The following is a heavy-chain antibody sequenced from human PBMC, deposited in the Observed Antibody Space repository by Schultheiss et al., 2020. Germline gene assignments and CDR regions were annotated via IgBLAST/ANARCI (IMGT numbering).Heavy chain of an antibody. CDR2: IYPGDSDT. J-gene: IGHJ6*02. D-gene: IGHD3-3*01. CDR1: GYSFTSYW. CDR3: ARLTYYDFWSGYPSYGMDV. V-gene: IGHV5-51*01. Sequence: GESLKISCKGSGYSFTSYWIGWVRQMPGKGLEWMGIIYPGDSDTRYNPSFQGQVTISADKSISTAFLQWSSLEASDTAMYYCARLTYYDFWSGYPSYGMDVWGQGTTVTVSS.